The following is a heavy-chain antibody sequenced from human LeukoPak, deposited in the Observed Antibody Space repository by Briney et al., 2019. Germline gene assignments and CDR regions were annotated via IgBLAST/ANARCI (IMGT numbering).Heavy chain of an antibody. CDR2: IYYSGST. Sequence: SETLSPTCTVSGGSISSSSYYWGWIRQPPGKGLEWIGSIYYSGSTYYNPSLKSRVTISVDTSKNQFSLKLSSVTAADTAVYYCARHTTYYDSSGYYRYFDYWGQGTLVTVSS. D-gene: IGHD3-22*01. CDR3: ARHTTYYDSSGYYRYFDY. J-gene: IGHJ4*02. V-gene: IGHV4-39*01. CDR1: GGSISSSSYY.